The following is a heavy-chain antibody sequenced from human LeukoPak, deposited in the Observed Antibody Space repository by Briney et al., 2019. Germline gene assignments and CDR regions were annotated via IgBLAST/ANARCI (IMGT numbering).Heavy chain of an antibody. Sequence: GGSLRLSCAASGFTFSSYGMHWVRQAPGKGLEWVAVTSYDGSNKYYADSVKGRFTISRDNAKNSLYLQMNSLRAEDTAVYYCARARLGGPDYWGQGTLVTVSS. CDR2: TSYDGSNK. CDR1: GFTFSSYG. D-gene: IGHD4-23*01. CDR3: ARARLGGPDY. J-gene: IGHJ4*02. V-gene: IGHV3-30*03.